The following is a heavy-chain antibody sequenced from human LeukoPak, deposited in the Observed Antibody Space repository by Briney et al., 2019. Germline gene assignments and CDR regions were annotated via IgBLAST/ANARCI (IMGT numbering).Heavy chain of an antibody. V-gene: IGHV3-20*04. CDR2: INWIGGTT. Sequence: PGGSLRLSCAASGFTFDDYGMSWVRQAPGKGLEWISGINWIGGTTGYAVSVKGRFTISRDSAKNSLYLQVNSLRAEDTAFYYCARDLGYKDYVSAFDIWGQGTMVTVSS. CDR1: GFTFDDYG. D-gene: IGHD5-24*01. CDR3: ARDLGYKDYVSAFDI. J-gene: IGHJ3*02.